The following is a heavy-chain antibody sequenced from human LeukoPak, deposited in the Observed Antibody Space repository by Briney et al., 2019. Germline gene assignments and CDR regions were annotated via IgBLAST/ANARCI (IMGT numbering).Heavy chain of an antibody. J-gene: IGHJ4*02. Sequence: GASLRLSCAASGFTFSTHWMIWVRQAPGKGLEWVANIKQDGSEKYYVDSVKGRFIISRDNAKNSLYLQMNSLRAEDTAVYYCANALGAHYFDSWGQGTLVTVSS. CDR1: GFTFSTHW. D-gene: IGHD1-26*01. CDR2: IKQDGSEK. V-gene: IGHV3-7*05. CDR3: ANALGAHYFDS.